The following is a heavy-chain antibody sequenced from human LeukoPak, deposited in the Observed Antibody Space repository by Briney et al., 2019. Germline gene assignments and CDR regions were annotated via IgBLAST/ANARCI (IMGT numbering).Heavy chain of an antibody. D-gene: IGHD1-26*01. J-gene: IGHJ4*02. CDR2: INYSGNT. CDR1: GGSISSSTYY. V-gene: IGHV4-39*01. Sequence: SGTLSLTCTVSGGSISSSTYYWAWVRQPPGKGLEWIGSINYSGNTYYKSSLKSRVTISVDTSKNQFSLKLTSVTAADTAVYYCTRLTVGTTWGNYFDYWGQGTVVTVSS. CDR3: TRLTVGTTWGNYFDY.